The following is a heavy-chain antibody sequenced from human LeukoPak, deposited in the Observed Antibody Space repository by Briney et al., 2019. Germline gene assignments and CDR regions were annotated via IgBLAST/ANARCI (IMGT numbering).Heavy chain of an antibody. D-gene: IGHD1-1*01. CDR3: AKDPQQVSFFDY. CDR2: ISSSSSYI. Sequence: GGSVRLSCAASGFTFSSYSMNWVRQAPGKGLEWVSSISSSSSYIYYADSVKGRFTISRDNAKNSLYLQMNSLRAEDTAVYYCAKDPQQVSFFDYWGQGTLVTVSS. V-gene: IGHV3-21*01. CDR1: GFTFSSYS. J-gene: IGHJ4*02.